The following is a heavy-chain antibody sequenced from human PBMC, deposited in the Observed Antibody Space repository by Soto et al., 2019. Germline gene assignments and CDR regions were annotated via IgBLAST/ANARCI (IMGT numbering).Heavy chain of an antibody. D-gene: IGHD6-6*01. CDR2: IKQDGSEK. V-gene: IGHV3-7*04. CDR1: GFTFSTYW. Sequence: GGSLRLSCAASGFTFSTYWMSWVRQAPGKGLERVANIKQDGSEKYYVDSVKGRFTISRDNAQNSLFLQMNSLRAEDTAMYYCARVYSSSSGRAMDVWGQGTTVTVSS. J-gene: IGHJ6*02. CDR3: ARVYSSSSGRAMDV.